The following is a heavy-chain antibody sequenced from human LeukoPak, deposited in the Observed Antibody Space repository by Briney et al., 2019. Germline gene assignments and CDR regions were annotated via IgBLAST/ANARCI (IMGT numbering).Heavy chain of an antibody. CDR1: GYTFTSYY. CDR3: ARDAVAWALELRYYYGMDV. V-gene: IGHV1-46*01. Sequence: ASVKVSCKASGYTFTSYYMHWVRQAPGQGLEWMGLINPSGGSTSYAQKFQGRVTMTRDTSTSTVYMELSSLRSEDTAVYYCARDAVAWALELRYYYGMDVWGQGTTVTVSS. CDR2: INPSGGST. J-gene: IGHJ6*02. D-gene: IGHD1-7*01.